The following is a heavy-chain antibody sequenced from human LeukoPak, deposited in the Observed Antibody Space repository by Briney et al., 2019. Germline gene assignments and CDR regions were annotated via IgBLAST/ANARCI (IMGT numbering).Heavy chain of an antibody. CDR2: IYYTGDT. J-gene: IGHJ4*02. D-gene: IGHD1-1*01. CDR3: VRVTTGTVDY. CDR1: GGSISSYY. Sequence: SETLSLTCTVSGGSISSYYWGWIRQPPGKGLEWIGYIYYTGDTNYIPSLKSRVTISVDTSENQFSLRLSSVTAADTAVYYCVRVTTGTVDYWGQGTLVTVSS. V-gene: IGHV4-59*01.